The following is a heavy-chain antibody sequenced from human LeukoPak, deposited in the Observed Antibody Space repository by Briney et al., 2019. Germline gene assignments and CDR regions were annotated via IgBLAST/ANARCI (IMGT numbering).Heavy chain of an antibody. CDR1: PFSVTRPR. Sequence: PGSPLRPSFAPSPFSVTRPRIVCLRQAPGKALDWVANIKHDGNERYYVDSVKARFTVSRDNAKNSLYLQMISLGAEDTAVYYCATLTPSDPDLYWGQGTLVTVSS. CDR3: ATLTPSDPDLY. D-gene: IGHD2-21*02. CDR2: IKHDGNER. V-gene: IGHV3-7*05. J-gene: IGHJ1*01.